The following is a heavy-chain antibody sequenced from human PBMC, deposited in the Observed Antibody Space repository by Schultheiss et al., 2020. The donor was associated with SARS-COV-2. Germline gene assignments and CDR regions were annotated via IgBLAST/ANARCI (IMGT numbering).Heavy chain of an antibody. CDR2: INPIFGTA. V-gene: IGHV1-2*02. J-gene: IGHJ4*02. CDR1: GYTFTASY. CDR3: AVYYYGSGGGYYFDY. Sequence: ASVKVSCKASGYTFTASYIHWVRQAPGQGLEWMGWINPIFGTANYAQKFQGRVTMTRNTSISTAYMQLSSLRSEDTAVYYCAVYYYGSGGGYYFDYWGQGTLVTVSS. D-gene: IGHD3-10*01.